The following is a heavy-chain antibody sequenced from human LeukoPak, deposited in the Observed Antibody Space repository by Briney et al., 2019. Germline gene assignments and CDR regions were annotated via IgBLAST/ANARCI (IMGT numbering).Heavy chain of an antibody. Sequence: PSETLSLTCAVYGGSFSGYYWSWIRQPPGKGLEWIGEINHSGSTNYNPSLKSRVTISVDTSKNQFSLKLSSVTAADTAVYYCARGYPRLYQLLPHNWFDPWGQGTLVTVSS. V-gene: IGHV4-34*01. CDR1: GGSFSGYY. D-gene: IGHD2-2*01. CDR3: ARGYPRLYQLLPHNWFDP. J-gene: IGHJ5*02. CDR2: INHSGST.